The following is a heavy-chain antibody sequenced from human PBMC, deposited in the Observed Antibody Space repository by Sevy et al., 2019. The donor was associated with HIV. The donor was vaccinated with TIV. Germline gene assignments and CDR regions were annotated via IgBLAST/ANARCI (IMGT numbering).Heavy chain of an antibody. Sequence: GGSLRLSCAASGFTLSSYGMHWVRQAPGKGLEWVAVIRYDGSNKYYPDSVKGRFTISRDNSKYTLYLQMNSLRAEDTAVYYCARDRLGITISAEWGGGMDVWGQGTTVTVSS. CDR3: ARDRLGITISAEWGGGMDV. J-gene: IGHJ6*02. CDR2: IRYDGSNK. D-gene: IGHD3-3*01. CDR1: GFTLSSYG. V-gene: IGHV3-33*01.